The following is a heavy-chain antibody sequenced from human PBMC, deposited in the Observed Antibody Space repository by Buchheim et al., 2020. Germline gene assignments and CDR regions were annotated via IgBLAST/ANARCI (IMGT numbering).Heavy chain of an antibody. CDR2: ISYDGSNK. CDR1: GFTFSSYA. D-gene: IGHD3-22*01. J-gene: IGHJ4*02. V-gene: IGHV3-30*04. Sequence: QVQLVESGGGVVQPGRSLRLSCAASGFTFSSYAMHWVRQAPGKRLEWVAVISYDGSNKYYADSVKGRFTISRDNSKNTLYLQMNSLRAEDTAVYYCASPNSSYDSSGYYYPLYFDYWGQGTL. CDR3: ASPNSSYDSSGYYYPLYFDY.